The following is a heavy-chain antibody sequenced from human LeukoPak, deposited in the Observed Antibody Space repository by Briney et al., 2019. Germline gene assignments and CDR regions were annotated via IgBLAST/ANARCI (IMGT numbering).Heavy chain of an antibody. V-gene: IGHV4-59*10. Sequence: SETLSLTCAVYGGSFSGYYWSWIRQPPGKGLEWIGRIYTSGSTNYNPSLKSRVTISVDTSKNQFSLKLSSVTAADTAVYYCAREAGSYYYYYMDVWGKGTTVTVSS. J-gene: IGHJ6*03. CDR3: AREAGSYYYYYMDV. D-gene: IGHD3-10*01. CDR1: GGSFSGYY. CDR2: IYTSGST.